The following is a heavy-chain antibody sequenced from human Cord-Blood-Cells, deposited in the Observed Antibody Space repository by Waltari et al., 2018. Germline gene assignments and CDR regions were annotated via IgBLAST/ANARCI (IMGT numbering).Heavy chain of an antibody. V-gene: IGHV1-69*01. CDR2: IIPICGTA. CDR3: ARRRLYCSGGSCYFDY. Sequence: AQLVQSGVEVKKPGLCVQDAAKASRGAFCSDSSCCVRPAPGLGLEWRGGIIPICGTANYTQKFQGRFTITADDSTSTAYMELSSLRSEDTAVYYCARRRLYCSGGSCYFDYWGQGTLVTVSS. D-gene: IGHD2-15*01. CDR1: RGAFCSDS. J-gene: IGHJ4*02.